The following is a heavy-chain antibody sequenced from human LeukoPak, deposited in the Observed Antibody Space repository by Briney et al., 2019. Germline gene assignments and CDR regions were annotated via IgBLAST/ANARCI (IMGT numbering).Heavy chain of an antibody. CDR3: ARERPNWFDP. CDR2: IYHSGST. CDR1: GGSISSGGYS. Sequence: SQTLSLTCVVSGGSISSGGYSWSWIRQPPGKGLEWIGYIYHSGSTYYNPSLKSRVTISVDRSKNQFSLKLSSVTAADTAVYYCARERPNWFDPWGQGTLVTVSS. V-gene: IGHV4-30-2*01. J-gene: IGHJ5*02.